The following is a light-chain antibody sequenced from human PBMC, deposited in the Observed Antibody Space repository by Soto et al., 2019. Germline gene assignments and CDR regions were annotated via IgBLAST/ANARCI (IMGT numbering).Light chain of an antibody. Sequence: QSVLTQPPSASGSPGQSVTISCTGTSRDVGGYNYVSWYQQHPGKAPKLMIYEVSKRPSGVPDRFSGSKSGDTASLTVSGLQAEDDADYYRSSYGGSDESLYVFGTGTKLTVL. CDR1: SRDVGGYNY. V-gene: IGLV2-8*01. CDR3: SSYGGSDESLYV. J-gene: IGLJ1*01. CDR2: EVS.